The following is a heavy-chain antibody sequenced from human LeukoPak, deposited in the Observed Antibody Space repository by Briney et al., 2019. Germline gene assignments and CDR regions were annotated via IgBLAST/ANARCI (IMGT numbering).Heavy chain of an antibody. CDR3: GRGYYGSGSYYRGWFDP. Sequence: SQTLSLTCTVSGGSINSGDYYWSWIRQPPGEGLEWIGYIFHSGSTYYNPSLKSRLTISVDTSKKQFSLKLTSVTAADTAVYYCGRGYYGSGSYYRGWFDPWGQGTLVTVSS. V-gene: IGHV4-30-4*01. CDR2: IFHSGST. J-gene: IGHJ5*02. D-gene: IGHD3-10*01. CDR1: GGSINSGDYY.